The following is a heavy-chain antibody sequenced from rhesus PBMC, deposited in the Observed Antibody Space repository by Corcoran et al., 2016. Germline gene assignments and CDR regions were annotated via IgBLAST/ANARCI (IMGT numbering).Heavy chain of an antibody. D-gene: IGHD6-25*01. CDR1: GGSISARYR. CDR3: ARKSGSWNTFFDY. CDR2: IYGSSTST. V-gene: IGHV4S10*01. Sequence: QVQLQESGPGVVKPSETLSLTCAVSGGSISARYRWGRVRQPPGKGLEWIGYIYGSSTSTNYNPSLKSRVTISKDTSKNQFSLKLSSVTAADTAVYYCARKSGSWNTFFDYWGQGVLVTVSS. J-gene: IGHJ4*01.